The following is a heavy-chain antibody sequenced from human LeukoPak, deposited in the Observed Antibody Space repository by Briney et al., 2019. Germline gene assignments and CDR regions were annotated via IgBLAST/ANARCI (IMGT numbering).Heavy chain of an antibody. Sequence: GSLRLSCAASGFTFSSCAMHWVRQAPGKGLEWVAVISYDGSNKYYADSVKGRFTISRDNSKNTLYLQMNSLRAEDTAVYYCAVAPEQWGFDIWGQGTMVTVSS. J-gene: IGHJ3*02. CDR2: ISYDGSNK. V-gene: IGHV3-30*04. D-gene: IGHD6-19*01. CDR1: GFTFSSCA. CDR3: AVAPEQWGFDI.